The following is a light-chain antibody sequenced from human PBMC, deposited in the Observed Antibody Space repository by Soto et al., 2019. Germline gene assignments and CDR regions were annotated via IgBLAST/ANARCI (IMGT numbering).Light chain of an antibody. CDR3: QHYDGYSNS. CDR2: KAS. Sequence: DIQMTQSPSTLSASVGDSVKITCRASQRISIWLAWYQQKPGTAPKLLIYKASTLESGVPSGFSGSGSGTEFNLTISSLQPDDFATYYCQHYDGYSNSFGQGTKVEIK. J-gene: IGKJ2*01. V-gene: IGKV1-5*03. CDR1: QRISIW.